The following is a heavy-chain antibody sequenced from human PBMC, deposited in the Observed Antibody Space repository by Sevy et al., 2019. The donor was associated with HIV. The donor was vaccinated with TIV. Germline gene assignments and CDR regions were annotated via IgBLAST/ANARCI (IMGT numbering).Heavy chain of an antibody. V-gene: IGHV1-69*13. D-gene: IGHD6-19*01. Sequence: ASVKVSCKASGGTFSRDGISWVRQAPGQGLEWMGGIISFFDMTNYAQKFQGRVTITADESTSTVYMELSSRGFEDTAVYYCARGGGSGWYYFDSWGQGTLVTVSS. CDR1: GGTFSRDG. CDR3: ARGGGSGWYYFDS. CDR2: IISFFDMT. J-gene: IGHJ4*02.